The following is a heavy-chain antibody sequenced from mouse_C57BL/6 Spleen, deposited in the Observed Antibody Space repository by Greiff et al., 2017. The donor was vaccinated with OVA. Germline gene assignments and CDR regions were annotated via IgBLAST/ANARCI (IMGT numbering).Heavy chain of an antibody. Sequence: QVQLQQPGAELVRPGTSVKLSCKASGYTFTSYWMHWVKQRPGQGLEWIGVIDPSDSYTNYNQKFKGKATLTVDTSSSTAYMQLSSLTSEDSAVYYWARSTTVVARYFDVWGTGTTVTVSS. CDR1: GYTFTSYW. CDR3: ARSTTVVARYFDV. D-gene: IGHD1-1*01. CDR2: IDPSDSYT. J-gene: IGHJ1*03. V-gene: IGHV1-59*01.